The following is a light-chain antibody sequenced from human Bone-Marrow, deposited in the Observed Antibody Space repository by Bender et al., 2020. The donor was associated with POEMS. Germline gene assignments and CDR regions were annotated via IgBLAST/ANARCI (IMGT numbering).Light chain of an antibody. CDR2: EGS. CDR1: SSDVGSYNL. V-gene: IGLV2-23*01. CDR3: CSYSGTFTFV. Sequence: QSALTQPASVSGSPGQSITISCTGTSSDVGSYNLVSWYQQYPGKAPKLMIYEGSKRPSGVSNRFSGSKSANTASLTISWLQAEDEADYYCCSYSGTFTFVFGTGTQVTVL. J-gene: IGLJ1*01.